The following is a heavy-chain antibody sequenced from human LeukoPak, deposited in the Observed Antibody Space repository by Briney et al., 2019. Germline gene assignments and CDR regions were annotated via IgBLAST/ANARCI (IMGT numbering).Heavy chain of an antibody. J-gene: IGHJ5*02. CDR3: AKGSGINHYHWIDP. Sequence: GSLRLSCAASAFTFSSYAMNWVRQAPGKGLEWVSGISGGGGSTYYADSVKGRFTISRDNSKNTLYLQMDSLRAEDTALYYCAKGSGINHYHWIDPWGQGTLVTVSS. CDR1: AFTFSSYA. V-gene: IGHV3-23*01. D-gene: IGHD1-14*01. CDR2: ISGGGGST.